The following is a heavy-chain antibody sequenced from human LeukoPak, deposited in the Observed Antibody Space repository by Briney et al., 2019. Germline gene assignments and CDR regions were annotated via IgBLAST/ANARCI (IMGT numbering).Heavy chain of an antibody. D-gene: IGHD3-10*01. V-gene: IGHV1-46*01. Sequence: ASVKVSCKASGYTYTSYYMHWVRQAPGQGLEWMGIINPSGGSTSYAQKFQGRVTMTRDTSTGTVYMELSSLRSEDTAVYYCARDRGNGPLDYWGQGTLVTVSS. CDR2: INPSGGST. CDR3: ARDRGNGPLDY. CDR1: GYTYTSYY. J-gene: IGHJ4*02.